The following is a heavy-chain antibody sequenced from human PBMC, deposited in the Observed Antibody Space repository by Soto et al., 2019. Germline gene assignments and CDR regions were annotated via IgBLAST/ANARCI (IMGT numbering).Heavy chain of an antibody. D-gene: IGHD3-3*01. J-gene: IGHJ4*02. CDR2: ISYDGSNK. CDR1: GFTFSSYG. Sequence: PGGSLRLSCAASGFTFSSYGMHWVRQAPGKGLEWVAVISYDGSNKYYADSVKGRFTISRDNSKNTLYLQMNSLRAEDTAVYYCARDIGGYYNYYFDYWGQGTRGQGTLVTVSS. V-gene: IGHV3-30*03. CDR3: ARDIGGYYNYYFDYWGQGT.